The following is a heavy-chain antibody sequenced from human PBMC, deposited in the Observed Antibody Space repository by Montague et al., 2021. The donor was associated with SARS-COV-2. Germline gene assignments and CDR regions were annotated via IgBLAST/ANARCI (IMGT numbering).Heavy chain of an antibody. CDR3: ARLGLGGYDILTGYYQSGMDV. V-gene: IGHV4-59*08. Sequence: SETLSLTCTVSGGSISSYSWSWIRRPPGKGLEWIGSIFYSGSTNYNPSLKSRVTISVDTSKKQFSLKLSSVTAADTAVYYCARLGLGGYDILTGYYQSGMDVWGQGTTVTVSS. CDR2: IFYSGST. J-gene: IGHJ6*02. D-gene: IGHD3-9*01. CDR1: GGSISSYS.